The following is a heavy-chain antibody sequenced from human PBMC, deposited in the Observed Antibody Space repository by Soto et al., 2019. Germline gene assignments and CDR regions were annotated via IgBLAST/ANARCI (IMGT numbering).Heavy chain of an antibody. CDR3: ARHSYEPSGDYDFWSGYYPRYYYYYGMDV. CDR2: IYPGDSDT. D-gene: IGHD3-3*01. V-gene: IGHV5-51*01. Sequence: AGESLKISCKGSGYSFTSYWIGWVRQMPGKGLEWVGIIYPGDSDTRYSPSFQGQVTISADKSISTAYLQWSSLKASDTAMYYCARHSYEPSGDYDFWSGYYPRYYYYYGMDVWGQGTTVTVSS. J-gene: IGHJ6*02. CDR1: GYSFTSYW.